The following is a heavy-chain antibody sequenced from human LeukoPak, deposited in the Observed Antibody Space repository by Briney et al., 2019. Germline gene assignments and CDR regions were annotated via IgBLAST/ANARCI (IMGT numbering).Heavy chain of an antibody. V-gene: IGHV4-59*12. CDR2: IYYSGST. CDR1: GGSISSYY. D-gene: IGHD3-9*01. Sequence: SETLSLTCTVSGGSISSYYWSWIRQPPGKGLEWIGYIYYSGSTNYNPSLKSRVTMSVDTSKNQFSLKLSSVTAADTAVYYCARGFYDILTGFPGYYGMDVWGQGTTVTVSS. J-gene: IGHJ6*02. CDR3: ARGFYDILTGFPGYYGMDV.